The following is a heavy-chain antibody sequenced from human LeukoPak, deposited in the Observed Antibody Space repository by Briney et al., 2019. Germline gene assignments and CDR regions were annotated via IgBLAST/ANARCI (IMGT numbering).Heavy chain of an antibody. CDR3: AREAYYDSSGYY. D-gene: IGHD3-22*01. J-gene: IGHJ4*02. V-gene: IGHV4-4*02. CDR2: IYHSGST. Sequence: SETLSLTCAVSGGSISSSNWWSWVRQPPGKGLEWIGEIYHSGSTNYNPSLKSRVTKSVDKSKNQFSLKLSSVTAADTAVYYCAREAYYDSSGYYWGQGTLVTVSS. CDR1: GGSISSSNW.